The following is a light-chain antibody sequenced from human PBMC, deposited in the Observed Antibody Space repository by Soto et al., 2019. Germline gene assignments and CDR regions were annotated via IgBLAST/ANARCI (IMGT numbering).Light chain of an antibody. V-gene: IGKV1-33*01. J-gene: IGKJ2*01. CDR1: QAISNS. CDR3: QQYGDLPFT. Sequence: IQMTQSPSSLSASVGDRVTITCQASQAISNSLNWYQQKPGKAPNLLSYDASNLETGVPSRFSGSGSRTDFTFAISSLQPADVATYYCQQYGDLPFTFGPGTKLEI. CDR2: DAS.